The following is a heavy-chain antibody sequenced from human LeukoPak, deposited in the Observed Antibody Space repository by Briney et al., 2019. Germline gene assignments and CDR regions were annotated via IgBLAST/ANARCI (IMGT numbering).Heavy chain of an antibody. D-gene: IGHD6-19*01. CDR1: GYTFTSYS. CDR2: ISVYNGNT. J-gene: IGHJ4*02. CDR3: ARDSRYSSGWYDY. V-gene: IGHV1-18*01. Sequence: GASVKVSYKASGYTFTSYSISWVRQAPGQGLEWMGWISVYNGNTNSAQKLQDRVTMTTDTSTSTAYMELRSLRSDDTAVYYCARDSRYSSGWYDYWGQGTLVTVSS.